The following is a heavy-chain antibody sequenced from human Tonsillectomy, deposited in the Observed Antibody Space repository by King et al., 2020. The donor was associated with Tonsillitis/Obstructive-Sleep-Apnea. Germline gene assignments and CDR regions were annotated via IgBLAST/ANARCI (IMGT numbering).Heavy chain of an antibody. Sequence: QMQESGPGLVKPSETLSLTCTVSNGSISSSSYFWGWIRQPPGKGLEWIGNIYYSGSTYYKPSLKSRVTISVDTSKNQSSLKLSSVTAADTAVYYCARHGSATGLSHFDYWGQGTLVTVSS. D-gene: IGHD2-15*01. CDR3: ARHGSATGLSHFDY. CDR1: NGSISSSSYF. J-gene: IGHJ4*02. CDR2: IYYSGST. V-gene: IGHV4-39*01.